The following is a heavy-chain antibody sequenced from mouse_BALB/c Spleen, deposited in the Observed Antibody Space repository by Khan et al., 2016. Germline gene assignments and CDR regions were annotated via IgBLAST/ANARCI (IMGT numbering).Heavy chain of an antibody. J-gene: IGHJ2*01. CDR2: ISPGNGDI. CDR1: GYTFTDHA. CDR3: KSTYGNSIDY. Sequence: VQLEQSDTELVKPGASVKISCKASGYTFTDHAIHWVKQRPEQGLEWIGYISPGNGDIKYNEKFKGKATLTADKSYSTAYMQLNSLTSEDDAVYYCKSTYGNSIDYWGQGTTLTVSS. V-gene: IGHV1S53*03. D-gene: IGHD2-1*01.